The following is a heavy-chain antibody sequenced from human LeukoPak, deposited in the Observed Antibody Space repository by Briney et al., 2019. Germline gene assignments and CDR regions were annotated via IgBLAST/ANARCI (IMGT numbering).Heavy chain of an antibody. V-gene: IGHV1-24*01. CDR1: GYTLTALS. CDR2: FDPEDGET. Sequence: ASVKVSCKVSGYTLTALSMHWVRQAPGKGLEWMGGFDPEDGETIYAQKIQGRVTMTEDTSTDTAYMELSSLRSEDTAVYYGATGYYYGSGSYPYNWFDPWGQGTLVTVSS. J-gene: IGHJ5*02. D-gene: IGHD3-10*01. CDR3: ATGYYYGSGSYPYNWFDP.